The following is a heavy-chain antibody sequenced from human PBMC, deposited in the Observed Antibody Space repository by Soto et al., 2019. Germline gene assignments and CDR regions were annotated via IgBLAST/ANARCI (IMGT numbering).Heavy chain of an antibody. CDR1: GYSISSGYY. V-gene: IGHV4-38-2*01. D-gene: IGHD1-20*01. J-gene: IGHJ5*02. CDR3: ARGNNWNRGAGGFDP. Sequence: PSETLSLTCAVSGYSISSGYYWCLSRQPPGPGLEWIGSIYHSGSTYYNPSLKSRVTISVDTSKNQFSLKLSSVTAADTAVYYCARGNNWNRGAGGFDPWGQGPLGSV. CDR2: IYHSGST.